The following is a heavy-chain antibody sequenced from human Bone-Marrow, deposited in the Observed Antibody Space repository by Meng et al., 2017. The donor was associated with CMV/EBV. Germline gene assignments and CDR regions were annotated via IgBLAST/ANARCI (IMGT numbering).Heavy chain of an antibody. J-gene: IGHJ4*02. CDR2: IYYSGST. D-gene: IGHD1-26*01. CDR3: ARQSSGIFDY. V-gene: IGHV4-39*01. Sequence: SETLSLTCTVSGGSISSSSYYWGWIRQPPGKGLEWIGSIYYSGSTYYNPSLKSRVTISVDTSKNQFSRKLSSVTAADTAVYYCARQSSGIFDYWGQRTLVTVSS. CDR1: GGSISSSSYY.